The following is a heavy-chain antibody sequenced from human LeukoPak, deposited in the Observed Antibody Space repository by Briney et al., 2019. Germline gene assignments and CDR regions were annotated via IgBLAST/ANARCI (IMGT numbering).Heavy chain of an antibody. CDR3: ASRIAAAGTHFSYYYYMDV. J-gene: IGHJ6*03. V-gene: IGHV4-4*09. CDR2: IYTSGST. Sequence: SETLSLTCTVSGGSISSYYWSWIRQPPGKGLEWIGYIYTSGSTNYNPSLKSRVTISVDTSKNQFSLKLSSVTAADTAVYYCASRIAAAGTHFSYYYYMDVWGKGTTVTVSS. CDR1: GGSISSYY. D-gene: IGHD6-13*01.